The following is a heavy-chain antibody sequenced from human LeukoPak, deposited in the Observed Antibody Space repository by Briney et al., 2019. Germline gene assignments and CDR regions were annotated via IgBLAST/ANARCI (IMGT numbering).Heavy chain of an antibody. CDR3: ARAWVTGIKNYYYCYIDV. Sequence: SSETLSLTCSVSGGSISSFYWSWVRQPAGKGLEWIGRIFASGGTSYNPSLKSRVTISVDKSKNQFPLNLSSVTAADTAVYFCARAWVTGIKNYYYCYIDVWRKGTTVTVSS. J-gene: IGHJ6*03. V-gene: IGHV4-4*07. CDR2: IFASGGT. CDR1: GGSISSFY. D-gene: IGHD2-21*02.